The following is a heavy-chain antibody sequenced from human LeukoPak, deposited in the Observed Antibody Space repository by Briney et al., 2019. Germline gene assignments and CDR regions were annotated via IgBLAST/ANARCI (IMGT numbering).Heavy chain of an antibody. CDR1: GFTLNTYA. Sequence: GGSLRLSCVASGFTLNTYAMTWVRQASGKGLEWVSAIGDSGRSTYYAGSVKGRFTISRDNSKNTLYLQMNSLRPEDTAVYYCVRAVVVAASYRFDPWGQGTLVTVSS. D-gene: IGHD2-15*01. V-gene: IGHV3-23*01. CDR3: VRAVVVAASYRFDP. CDR2: IGDSGRST. J-gene: IGHJ5*02.